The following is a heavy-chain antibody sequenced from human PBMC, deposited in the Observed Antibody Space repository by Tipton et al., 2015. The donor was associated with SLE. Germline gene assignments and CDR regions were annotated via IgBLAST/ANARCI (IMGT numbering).Heavy chain of an antibody. CDR2: IWYEGSNK. V-gene: IGHV3-33*06. Sequence: QLVQSGGGVVQPGRSLRLSCAASRFTFSSYATSWVRQAPGKGLEWVAVIWYEGSNKYYADSVKGRFTISRDNSKNTLYLQMNSLRAEDTAVYYCAKGPYDSGWFGQGPGPHDAFDIWGQGTMVTVSS. D-gene: IGHD6-19*01. CDR3: AKGPYDSGWFGQGPGPHDAFDI. CDR1: RFTFSSYA. J-gene: IGHJ3*02.